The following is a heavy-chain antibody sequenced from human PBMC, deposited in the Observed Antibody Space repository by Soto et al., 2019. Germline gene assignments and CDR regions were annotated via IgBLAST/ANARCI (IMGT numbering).Heavy chain of an antibody. CDR2: IWYDGSNE. D-gene: IGHD1-1*01. V-gene: IGHV3-33*01. Sequence: QVQLVESGGGVAQPGRSLRLSCAASGSTFSSYAMHWVRQAPGKGLEWVAVIWYDGSNEDYADSVKGRFTISRDNSKNTLFLLMNSLRVEDTDVYYCAREETGTFDRWGQGTLVTVSS. CDR1: GSTFSSYA. CDR3: AREETGTFDR. J-gene: IGHJ4*02.